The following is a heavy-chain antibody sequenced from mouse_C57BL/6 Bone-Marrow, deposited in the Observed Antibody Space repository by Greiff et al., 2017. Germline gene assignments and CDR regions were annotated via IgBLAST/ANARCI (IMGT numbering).Heavy chain of an antibody. V-gene: IGHV5-9-1*02. D-gene: IGHD2-2*01. Sequence: EVKLVEPGEGLVKPGGSLKLSCAASGFTFSSYAMSWVRQTPEKRLEWVAYISSGGDYIYYADTVKGRITISRDNARNTLYMQMSSLKSEDTAMYYCTREDYGYDGGFAYWGQGTLVTVSA. CDR3: TREDYGYDGGFAY. CDR1: GFTFSSYA. J-gene: IGHJ3*01. CDR2: ISSGGDYI.